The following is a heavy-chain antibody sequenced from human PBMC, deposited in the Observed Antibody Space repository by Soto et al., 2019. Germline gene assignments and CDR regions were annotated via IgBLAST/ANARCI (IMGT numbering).Heavy chain of an antibody. J-gene: IGHJ6*02. Sequence: LRLSCAASGFTFSSHWMHWVRQGPGKGLVWVSRISSGGSSTKHADSVKGRFIISRDNAKNTLYLQMNSLSVEDTAIYYCARVGVDTTVVDGGYYYYGMDVWGQGTTVTVSS. CDR1: GFTFSSHW. V-gene: IGHV3-74*03. CDR2: ISSGGSST. CDR3: ARVGVDTTVVDGGYYYYGMDV. D-gene: IGHD5-18*01.